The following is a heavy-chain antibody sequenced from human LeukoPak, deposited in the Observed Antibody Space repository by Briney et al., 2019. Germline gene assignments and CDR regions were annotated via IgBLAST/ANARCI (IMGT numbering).Heavy chain of an antibody. Sequence: GGSLRLSCAMSGFTFSSYAMSWVRQAPGKGLEWVSAISGSGGSTYYADSVKGRFTISRDNSKNTLYLQMNSLRAEDTAVYYCAKATERYSYGNYYFDYWGQGTLVTVSS. CDR2: ISGSGGST. J-gene: IGHJ4*02. CDR3: AKATERYSYGNYYFDY. D-gene: IGHD5-18*01. V-gene: IGHV3-23*01. CDR1: GFTFSSYA.